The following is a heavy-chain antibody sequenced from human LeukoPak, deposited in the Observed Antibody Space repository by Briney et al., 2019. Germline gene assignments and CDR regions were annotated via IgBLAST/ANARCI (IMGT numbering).Heavy chain of an antibody. CDR2: ISSSSSTI. J-gene: IGHJ4*02. D-gene: IGHD6-13*01. CDR3: ARVAAAGHFDY. Sequence: PGGSLRLSCAASGLTISSYSMNWVRQAPGKGLQWVSYISSSSSTIYYADSVKGRFTISRDNAKNSLYLQMNSLRAEDTAVYYCARVAAAGHFDYRGQGTLVTVSS. V-gene: IGHV3-48*01. CDR1: GLTISSYS.